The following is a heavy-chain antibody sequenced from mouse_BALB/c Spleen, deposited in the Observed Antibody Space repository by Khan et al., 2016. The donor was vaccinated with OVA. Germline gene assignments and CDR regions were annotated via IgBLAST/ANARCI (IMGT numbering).Heavy chain of an antibody. D-gene: IGHD1-2*01. CDR2: LSPGSGDT. CDR1: GYTFTDYY. Sequence: VQLQQSGAELARPGASVKLSCKASGYTFTDYYINWVKLRTGQGLEWIGELSPGSGDTYYNERFKGKATLTADKSSSTAYMQLSSLTSEASAVYFCARRNYFGYTFAYWGQGTLVTVSA. J-gene: IGHJ3*01. CDR3: ARRNYFGYTFAY. V-gene: IGHV1-77*01.